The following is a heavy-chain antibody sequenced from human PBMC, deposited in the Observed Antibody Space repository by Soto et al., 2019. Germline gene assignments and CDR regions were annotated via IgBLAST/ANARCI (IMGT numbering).Heavy chain of an antibody. CDR2: INHSGSS. V-gene: IGHV4-34*01. Sequence: SETLSLTCTVSVGSFRGYYWGWVRQPPGKGLEWIGEINHSGSSNYHPSLKSRVTISVATSKNQFSLKLSSVTAADTAVYYCARGLSSGWFAGATTEYYFDYWGQGTLVTVSS. J-gene: IGHJ4*02. CDR1: VGSFRGYY. D-gene: IGHD6-19*01. CDR3: ARGLSSGWFAGATTEYYFDY.